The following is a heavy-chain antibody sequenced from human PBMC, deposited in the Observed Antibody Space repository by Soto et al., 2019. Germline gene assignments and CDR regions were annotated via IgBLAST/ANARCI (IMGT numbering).Heavy chain of an antibody. CDR2: IYYSGST. CDR1: GGSISSGGYY. J-gene: IGHJ4*02. CDR3: ARSYEAAAGSDY. D-gene: IGHD6-13*01. V-gene: IGHV4-31*03. Sequence: SETLSLTCTVSGGSISSGGYYWSWIRQHPGKGLEWIGYIYYSGSTYYNPSLKSRVTISVDTSKNQFSLKLSSVTAVDTAVYYCARSYEAAAGSDYWGQGTLVTVSS.